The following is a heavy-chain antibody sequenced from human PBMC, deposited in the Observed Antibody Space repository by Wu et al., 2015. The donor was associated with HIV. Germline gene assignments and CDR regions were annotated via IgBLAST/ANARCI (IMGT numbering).Heavy chain of an antibody. J-gene: IGHJ4*02. Sequence: QVQLVQSGAEVKKPGSSVKVSCKASGGTFSRYAISWVRQAPGQGLEWMGGIIPIFGTANYAQKFQGRVTITADESTSTAYMELSSLRSEDTAVYYCARGRHSSSFGVVDYWGQGTLVTVSS. CDR3: ARGRHSSSFGVVDY. CDR2: IIPIFGTA. D-gene: IGHD6-6*01. CDR1: GGTFSRYA. V-gene: IGHV1-69*12.